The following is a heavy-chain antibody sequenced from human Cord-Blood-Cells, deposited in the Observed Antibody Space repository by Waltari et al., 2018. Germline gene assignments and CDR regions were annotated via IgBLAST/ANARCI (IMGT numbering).Heavy chain of an antibody. Sequence: QVQLVESGGGVVQPGRSLRLSCAASGFPFSTYGMHWVRQAPGKGLEWMAVISYDGSNKYYADSVKGRFTISRDNSKNTLYLQMNSLRAEDTAVYYCAKLPGDHWYFDLWGRGTLVTVSS. CDR3: AKLPGDHWYFDL. D-gene: IGHD3-10*01. CDR1: GFPFSTYG. CDR2: ISYDGSNK. V-gene: IGHV3-30*18. J-gene: IGHJ2*01.